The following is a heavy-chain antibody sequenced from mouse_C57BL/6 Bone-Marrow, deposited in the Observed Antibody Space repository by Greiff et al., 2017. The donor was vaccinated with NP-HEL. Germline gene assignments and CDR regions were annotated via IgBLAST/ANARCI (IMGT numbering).Heavy chain of an antibody. Sequence: VQLQESGAELVRPGTSVKVSCKASGYAFTNYLIEWVKQRPGQGLEWIGVINPGSGGTNYNEKFKGKATLTADKSSSTAYMQLSSLTSEDSAVYFCARWPFDYWGQGTTLTVSS. CDR1: GYAFTNYL. CDR3: ARWPFDY. CDR2: INPGSGGT. V-gene: IGHV1-54*01. J-gene: IGHJ2*01.